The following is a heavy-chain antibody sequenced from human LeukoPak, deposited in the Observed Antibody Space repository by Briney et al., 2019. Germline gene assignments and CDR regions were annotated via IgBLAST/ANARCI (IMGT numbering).Heavy chain of an antibody. CDR3: ARGVRGSGSYYNGRGY. D-gene: IGHD3-10*01. CDR2: INHSGST. CDR1: GGSFSGYY. V-gene: IGHV4-34*01. J-gene: IGHJ4*02. Sequence: PSETLSLTCAVYGGSFSGYYWSWIRQPPGKGLEWIGEINHSGSTNYNPSLKSRVTISVDTSKNQFSLKLSSVTAADTAVYYCARGVRGSGSYYNGRGYWGQGTLVTVSS.